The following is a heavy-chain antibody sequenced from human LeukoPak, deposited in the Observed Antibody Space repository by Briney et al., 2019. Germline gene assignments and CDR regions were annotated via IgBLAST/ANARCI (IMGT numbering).Heavy chain of an antibody. D-gene: IGHD6-13*01. CDR3: ARDVNGFSSSCYDY. CDR2: KNQAGTGK. CDR1: GFRFSSQW. V-gene: IGHV3-7*01. J-gene: IGHJ4*02. Sequence: GGFLGVFCGVSGFRFSSQWMSWVRQAPGKGLEWVAVKNQAGTGKYYVDSVKGRFTISRDNAKNSLYLQMNSLRAEDTAVYYCARDVNGFSSSCYDYWGQGTLVTVSS.